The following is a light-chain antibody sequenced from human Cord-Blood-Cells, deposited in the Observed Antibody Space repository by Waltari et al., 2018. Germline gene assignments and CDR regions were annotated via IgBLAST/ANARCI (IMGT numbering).Light chain of an antibody. V-gene: IGKV1-39*01. CDR2: AAS. CDR3: QQSYSTPVT. J-gene: IGKJ3*01. Sequence: DIQSAQSPSSLSASVGDRVTITCRASQSISSYLNWYQQKPGKAPKLLIYAASILQSGVPSRFSGSGSGTDFTLTISSLQPEDFATYYCQQSYSTPVTFGPGTKVDIK. CDR1: QSISSY.